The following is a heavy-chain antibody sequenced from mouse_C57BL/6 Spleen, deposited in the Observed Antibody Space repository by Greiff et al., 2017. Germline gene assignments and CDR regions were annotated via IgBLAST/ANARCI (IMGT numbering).Heavy chain of an antibody. CDR2: IDPSDSYT. Sequence: VQLQQSGAELVMPGASVKLSCKASGYTFTSYWMHWVKQRPGQGLEWIGEIDPSDSYTNYNQKFKGKSTLTVDKSSSTAYMQLSSLTSEDSAVYYCARDLRSSRAMDYWGQGTSVTVSS. V-gene: IGHV1-69*01. CDR3: ARDLRSSRAMDY. D-gene: IGHD1-1*01. CDR1: GYTFTSYW. J-gene: IGHJ4*01.